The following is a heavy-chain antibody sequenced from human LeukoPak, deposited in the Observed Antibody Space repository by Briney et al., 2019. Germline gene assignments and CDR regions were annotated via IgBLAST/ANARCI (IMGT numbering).Heavy chain of an antibody. CDR1: GFTFSNYW. CDR2: INEGGSVT. V-gene: IGHV3-74*01. D-gene: IGHD5-24*01. Sequence: GGSLRLSCAASGFTFSNYWMHWVRQAPGKGLVWVSRINEGGSVTDYADSVKGRFTISGDNAKNTLYLEMNSLRAEDTAVYYCSRDLRGRDDYWGQGTLVSVS. J-gene: IGHJ4*02. CDR3: SRDLRGRDDY.